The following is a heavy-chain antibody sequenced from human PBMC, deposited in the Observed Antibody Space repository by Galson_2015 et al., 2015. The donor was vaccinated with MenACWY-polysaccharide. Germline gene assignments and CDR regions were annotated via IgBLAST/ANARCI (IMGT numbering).Heavy chain of an antibody. J-gene: IGHJ4*02. V-gene: IGHV3-33*01. CDR3: ARLRGKDYYDSSGYDYYFDY. Sequence: SLRLSCAASGFTFGSYGMHWVRQAPGKGLEWVAVIWYDGSNKYYADSVKGRFTISRDNSKNTLYLQMNSLRAEDTAVYYCARLRGKDYYDSSGYDYYFDYWGQGTLVTVSS. CDR1: GFTFGSYG. D-gene: IGHD3-22*01. CDR2: IWYDGSNK.